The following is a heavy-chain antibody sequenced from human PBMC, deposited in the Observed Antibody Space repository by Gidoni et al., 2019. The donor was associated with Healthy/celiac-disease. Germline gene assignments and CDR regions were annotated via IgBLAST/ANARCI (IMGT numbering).Heavy chain of an antibody. CDR1: GGTFSSYT. Sequence: QVQLVQSGAEVKKPGSSVKVSCKASGGTFSSYTISWVRQAPGQGLEWMGRIIPILGIANYAQKFQGRVTITADKSTSTAYMELSSLRSEDTAVYHWARDARYCSGGSCYSDYWGQGTLVTVSS. CDR3: ARDARYCSGGSCYSDY. V-gene: IGHV1-69*08. J-gene: IGHJ4*02. D-gene: IGHD2-15*01. CDR2: IIPILGIA.